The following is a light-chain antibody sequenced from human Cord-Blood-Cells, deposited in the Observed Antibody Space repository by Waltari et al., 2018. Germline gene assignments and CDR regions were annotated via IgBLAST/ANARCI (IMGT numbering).Light chain of an antibody. J-gene: IGKJ4*01. V-gene: IGKV1-39*01. Sequence: DIQMTQSPSSLSASVGDRVTITCRASQSISSYLNWYQQKPGKAPKLLIYAASRLQSGVPSSFSGSGSWTDFTLTISSLQPEDFATYYCQQSYSTLSLTFGGGTKVEIK. CDR1: QSISSY. CDR2: AAS. CDR3: QQSYSTLSLT.